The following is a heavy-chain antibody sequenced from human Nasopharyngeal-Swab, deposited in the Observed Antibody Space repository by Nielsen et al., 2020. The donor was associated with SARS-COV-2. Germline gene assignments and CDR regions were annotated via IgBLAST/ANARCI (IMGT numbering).Heavy chain of an antibody. CDR3: ARGYCSSTSCYVMDV. CDR2: FDPEDGET. V-gene: IGHV1-24*01. CDR1: GYTLTELS. Sequence: ASVKVSCKVSGYTLTELSMHWVRQAPGKGLEWMGGFDPEDGETIYAQKFQGRVTMTEDTSTDTAYMELSRLRSDDTAVYYCARGYCSSTSCYVMDVWGQGTTVTVSS. D-gene: IGHD2-2*01. J-gene: IGHJ6*02.